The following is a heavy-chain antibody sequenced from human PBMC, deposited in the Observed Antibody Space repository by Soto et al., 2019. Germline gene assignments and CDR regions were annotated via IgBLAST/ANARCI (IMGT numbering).Heavy chain of an antibody. J-gene: IGHJ6*02. Sequence: SETLSLTCAVYGGSFSGYYWSWIRQPPGKGLEWIGEINHSGSTNYNPSLKSRVTISVDTSKNQFSLKLSSVTAADTAVYYCASVRRGGYDSLRYYYGMDVWGQGTTVTVS. D-gene: IGHD5-12*01. CDR3: ASVRRGGYDSLRYYYGMDV. V-gene: IGHV4-34*01. CDR2: INHSGST. CDR1: GGSFSGYY.